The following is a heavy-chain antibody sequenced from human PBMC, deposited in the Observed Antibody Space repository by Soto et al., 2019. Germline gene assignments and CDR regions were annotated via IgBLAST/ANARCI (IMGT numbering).Heavy chain of an antibody. D-gene: IGHD6-13*01. CDR2: IYYTGTT. V-gene: IGHV4-39*01. Sequence: PSETLSLTCTVSGGSIGSSPCYWGWIRQPPGKGREWIETIYYTGTTYYSPSLKSRVTISVDTSKNQFSLRLSSVTAADTAVYYCACQDDSSWYNNWFDPWGQGTLVTVSS. CDR3: ACQDDSSWYNNWFDP. J-gene: IGHJ5*02. CDR1: GGSIGSSPCY.